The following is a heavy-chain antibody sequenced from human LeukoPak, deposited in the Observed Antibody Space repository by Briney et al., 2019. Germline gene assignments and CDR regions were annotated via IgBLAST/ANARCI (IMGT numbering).Heavy chain of an antibody. Sequence: PGGSLRLSCAASGFTVSGHPMSWVRQAPGKGLEWVSVIYRGGNTYYADSVKGRFTISTDNSKNTLYLQMNSLRAEDTAVYYCARDLTKHDFWSGYYQYYYYGMDVWGQGTTVTVSS. CDR3: ARDLTKHDFWSGYYQYYYYGMDV. V-gene: IGHV3-53*05. D-gene: IGHD3-3*01. CDR1: GFTVSGHP. J-gene: IGHJ6*02. CDR2: IYRGGNT.